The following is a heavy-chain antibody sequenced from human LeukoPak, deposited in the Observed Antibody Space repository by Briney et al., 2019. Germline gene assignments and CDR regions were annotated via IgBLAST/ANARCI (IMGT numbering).Heavy chain of an antibody. Sequence: SVKVSCKASGGTFSSYAISWVRQAPGQGLEWMGGIIPIFGTANYAQKFQGRVTITADESTSTAYMELSSLRSEDTAVYYCARVVLGRRWLQSSYYYGMDVWGQGTTVTVSS. D-gene: IGHD5-24*01. CDR3: ARVVLGRRWLQSSYYYGMDV. CDR1: GGTFSSYA. J-gene: IGHJ6*02. CDR2: IIPIFGTA. V-gene: IGHV1-69*13.